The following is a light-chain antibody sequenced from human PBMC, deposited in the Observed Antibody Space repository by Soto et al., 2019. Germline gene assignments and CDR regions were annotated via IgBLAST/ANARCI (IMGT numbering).Light chain of an antibody. CDR1: QSISSK. CDR2: DAS. J-gene: IGKJ4*01. CDR3: QQYDKWPPT. V-gene: IGKV3-15*01. Sequence: EIVMTQSPATLSVSPGERATLSCRASQSISSKLAWYQQRPGQAPRLLIFDASTRATGVPVRFRGSGSGTEFTLTISGLQSEDFAVYCCQQYDKWPPTFGEGTKVEIK.